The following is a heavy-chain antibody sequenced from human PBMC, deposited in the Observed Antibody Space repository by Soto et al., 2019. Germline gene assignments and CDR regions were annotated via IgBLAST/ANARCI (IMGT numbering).Heavy chain of an antibody. V-gene: IGHV3-64D*08. Sequence: GGSLRLSCSASGFTFSNYAMHWVRQAPGKGLEYVSAVSGDGGTTYYADSVKGRFTISRDNSKNTLYLQMSSLMSEDTAVYYCVKLDLNYYYDYWGQGTLVTVSS. D-gene: IGHD3-16*01. CDR3: VKLDLNYYYDY. CDR1: GFTFSNYA. CDR2: VSGDGGTT. J-gene: IGHJ4*02.